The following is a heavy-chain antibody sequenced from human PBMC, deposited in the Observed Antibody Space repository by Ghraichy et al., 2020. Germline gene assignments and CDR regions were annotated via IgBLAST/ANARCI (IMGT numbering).Heavy chain of an antibody. J-gene: IGHJ4*02. CDR3: ARRPITPGARELWTYYFDY. D-gene: IGHD1-14*01. Sequence: SETLSLTCTVSGGSIRSSSYSWGWIRQPPGKGLEWIGTIYYSGSTYYNPSLKSRVTISVDTSKNQFSLKLSSVTAADTAVYSCARRPITPGARELWTYYFDYWGQGTLVTVSS. CDR2: IYYSGST. CDR1: GGSIRSSSYS. V-gene: IGHV4-39*01.